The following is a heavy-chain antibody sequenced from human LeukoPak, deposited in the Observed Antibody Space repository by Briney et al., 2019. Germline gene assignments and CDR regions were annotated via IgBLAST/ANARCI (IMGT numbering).Heavy chain of an antibody. CDR3: AKARNTGWFSPDFDY. Sequence: GGSLRLSCAASGFTFDDYAMNSVRQAPGKGLEWVSGISWNSGSIGYADSVKGRFTISRDNAENSLFLQMNSLRPEDTALYYCAKARNTGWFSPDFDYWGQGTLVTVSS. CDR1: GFTFDDYA. CDR2: ISWNSGSI. V-gene: IGHV3-9*01. J-gene: IGHJ4*02. D-gene: IGHD6-19*01.